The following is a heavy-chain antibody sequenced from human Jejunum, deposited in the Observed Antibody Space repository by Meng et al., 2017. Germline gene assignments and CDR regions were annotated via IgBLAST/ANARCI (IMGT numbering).Heavy chain of an antibody. J-gene: IGHJ4*02. CDR2: INTNTGKP. Sequence: VQLVQCGSELNRPGASVKVSCKSSRYTFTNYAINWVRQAPGQGLQWMGRINTNTGKPTYAQDFTGRFVFSLYTSVTTAYLEISSLEAEDTATYYCARDMYSYGYYDYWGQGTLVTVSS. CDR1: RYTFTNYA. V-gene: IGHV7-4-1*02. D-gene: IGHD5-18*01. CDR3: ARDMYSYGYYDY.